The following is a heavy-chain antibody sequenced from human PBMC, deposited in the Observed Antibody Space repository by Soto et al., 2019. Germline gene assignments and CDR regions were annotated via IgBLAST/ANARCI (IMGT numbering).Heavy chain of an antibody. J-gene: IGHJ4*02. Sequence: LTCAVYGVSLSVYYLSWIRHPPGKGLEWIGEINHSGSTNYNPSPKSRVTISVDTSKNQFSLKLSSVTAADTAVYYCARVTHSEIVVVPAARGHFDYWGQGTLVTVSS. V-gene: IGHV4-34*01. CDR1: GVSLSVYY. CDR2: INHSGST. D-gene: IGHD2-2*01. CDR3: ARVTHSEIVVVPAARGHFDY.